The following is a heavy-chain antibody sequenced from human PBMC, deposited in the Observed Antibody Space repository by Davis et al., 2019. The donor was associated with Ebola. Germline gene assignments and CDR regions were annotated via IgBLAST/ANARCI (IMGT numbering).Heavy chain of an antibody. CDR1: GGTFSSYA. J-gene: IGHJ5*02. V-gene: IGHV1-18*01. CDR2: ISAYNGNT. Sequence: ASVKVSCKASGGTFSSYAISWVRQAPGQGLEWMGWISAYNGNTNYAQKLQGRVTMTTDTSTSTAYMELRSLRSDDTAVYYCARDITMVQGPLGWFDPWGQGTLVTVSS. D-gene: IGHD3-10*01. CDR3: ARDITMVQGPLGWFDP.